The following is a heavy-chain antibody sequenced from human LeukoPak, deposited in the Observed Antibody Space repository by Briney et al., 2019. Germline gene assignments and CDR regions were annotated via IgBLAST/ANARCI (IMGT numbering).Heavy chain of an antibody. V-gene: IGHV4-4*07. CDR3: AREGIAAARYYYYGMDV. Sequence: SETLSLTCTVSGGSISSYYWSCIRQPAGKGLEWIGRIYTSGSTNYNPSLKSRVTMSVDTSKNQFSLKLSSVTAADTAVYYCAREGIAAARYYYYGMDVWGQGTTVTVSS. CDR2: IYTSGST. CDR1: GGSISSYY. J-gene: IGHJ6*02. D-gene: IGHD6-13*01.